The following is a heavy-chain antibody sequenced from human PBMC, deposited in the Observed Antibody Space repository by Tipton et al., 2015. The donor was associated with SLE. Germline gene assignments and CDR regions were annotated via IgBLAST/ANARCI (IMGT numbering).Heavy chain of an antibody. V-gene: IGHV4-59*01. CDR1: GGSMSTYY. Sequence: TLSLTCTVSGGSMSTYYWSWIRQPPGKGLEWIGYIYYSGGTSYNPSLNSRVTISVDTSRNQFSLKLTSVTAADSAVYYCARYSLTNRPPYFWGRAALFTVPS. J-gene: IGHJ2*01. CDR2: IYYSGGT. CDR3: ARYSLTNRPPYF. D-gene: IGHD1-14*01.